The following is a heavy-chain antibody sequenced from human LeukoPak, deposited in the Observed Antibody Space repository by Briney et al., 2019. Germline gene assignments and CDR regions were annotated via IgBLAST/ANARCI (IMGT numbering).Heavy chain of an antibody. CDR3: ARGAPIVGATKWYFQH. V-gene: IGHV1-24*01. CDR2: FDPEDGET. D-gene: IGHD1-26*01. CDR1: GYTLTELS. J-gene: IGHJ1*01. Sequence: ASVKVSCKVSGYTLTELSMHWVRQAPGKGLEWMGGFDPEDGETIYAQKFQGRVTITTDESTSTAYMELSSLRSEDTAVYYCARGAPIVGATKWYFQHWGQGTLVTVSS.